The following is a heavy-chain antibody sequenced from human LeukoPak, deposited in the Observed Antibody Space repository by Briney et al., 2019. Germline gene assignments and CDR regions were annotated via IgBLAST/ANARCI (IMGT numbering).Heavy chain of an antibody. Sequence: ASVKVSCKASGYTFTSYDINWVRQATGQGLEWMGWMNPNSGNTGYAQKFQGRVTMTRNTSISTAYMELSSLRSEDTAVYYCVRGLHIMITFGGVIDYDYWGQGTLVTVSS. CDR2: MNPNSGNT. D-gene: IGHD3-16*02. J-gene: IGHJ4*02. V-gene: IGHV1-8*01. CDR3: VRGLHIMITFGGVIDYDY. CDR1: GYTFTSYD.